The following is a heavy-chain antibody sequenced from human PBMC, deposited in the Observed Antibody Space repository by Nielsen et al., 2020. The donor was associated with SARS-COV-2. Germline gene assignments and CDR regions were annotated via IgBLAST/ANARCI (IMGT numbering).Heavy chain of an antibody. Sequence: GESLKISCAASGFTFSSYAMHWVRQAPGKGLEWVAVISYDGSNKYYADSVKGRFTISRDNSKNTLYLQMNSLRAEDTAVYYCAKVAIAAAGFDPWGQGTLVTVSS. D-gene: IGHD6-13*01. CDR1: GFTFSSYA. J-gene: IGHJ5*02. CDR2: ISYDGSNK. V-gene: IGHV3-30-3*01. CDR3: AKVAIAAAGFDP.